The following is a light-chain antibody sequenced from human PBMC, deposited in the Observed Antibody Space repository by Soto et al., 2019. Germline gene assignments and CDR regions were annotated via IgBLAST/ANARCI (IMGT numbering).Light chain of an antibody. Sequence: QSVLTQPPSASGTPGQSVTVSCSGSSSNIGSNTVHWYQQVAGTAPRLLIYYNDQRPSGVPDRFSGSKSGPSASLAISGLQSDDEAHYYCATWDDRLNGVVFGGGTKLTVL. CDR3: ATWDDRLNGVV. V-gene: IGLV1-44*01. J-gene: IGLJ2*01. CDR2: YND. CDR1: SSNIGSNT.